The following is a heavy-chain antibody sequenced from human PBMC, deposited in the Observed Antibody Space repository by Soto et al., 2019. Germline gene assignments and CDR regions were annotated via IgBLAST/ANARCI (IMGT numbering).Heavy chain of an antibody. CDR2: TSYDGGYK. J-gene: IGHJ4*02. Sequence: GGYLRLSCAASGFTFSSYGMHWVRQAPGKGLEWVAVTSYDGGYKLYADAVKGRFTISRDNSKNTVYLQMVSLRVEDTAVYYCAKDLSSSWPPDYWGQGTLVTVSS. V-gene: IGHV3-30*18. D-gene: IGHD6-13*01. CDR3: AKDLSSSWPPDY. CDR1: GFTFSSYG.